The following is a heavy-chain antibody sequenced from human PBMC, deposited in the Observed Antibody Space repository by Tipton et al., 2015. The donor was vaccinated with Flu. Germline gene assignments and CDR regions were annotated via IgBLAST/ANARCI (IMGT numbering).Heavy chain of an antibody. CDR1: GFTFSSYW. J-gene: IGHJ4*02. Sequence: SLRLSCAASGFTFSSYWMHWVRQAPGKGLVRVSRINSDGSSTSYADSVKGRFTISRDNAKNTLYLQMNSLRAEDTAVYYCASFWVRGSYGLDYWGQGTLVTVSS. D-gene: IGHD1-26*01. V-gene: IGHV3-74*01. CDR2: INSDGSST. CDR3: ASFWVRGSYGLDY.